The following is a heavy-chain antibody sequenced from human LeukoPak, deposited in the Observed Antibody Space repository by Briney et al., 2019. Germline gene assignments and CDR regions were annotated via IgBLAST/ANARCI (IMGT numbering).Heavy chain of an antibody. J-gene: IGHJ6*02. V-gene: IGHV3-33*01. CDR1: GFTFSTYG. D-gene: IGHD3-9*01. CDR3: ARDGVLRYFDWSRSGMDV. Sequence: PGGSLRLSCAASGFTFSTYGMHWVRQAPGKGLEWVAVIWFDGSNKYNADSVKGRFTISRDNSKNTLHLQMGSLRAEDMAVYYCARDGVLRYFDWSRSGMDVWGQGTTVTVSS. CDR2: IWFDGSNK.